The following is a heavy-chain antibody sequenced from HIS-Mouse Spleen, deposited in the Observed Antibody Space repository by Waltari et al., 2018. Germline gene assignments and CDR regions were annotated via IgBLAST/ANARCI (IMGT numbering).Heavy chain of an antibody. CDR1: GFTFSSYG. J-gene: IGHJ4*02. V-gene: IGHV3-30*18. CDR3: AKELIAVAVGHVDY. Sequence: QVQLVESGGGVVQPGRSLRLSCAASGFTFSSYGMHWVRQAPGKGLEWVAVISYDGSNKDYADSVKGRFTIPRDNSKNTLYLQMNSLRAEDTAVYYCAKELIAVAVGHVDYWGQGTLVTVSS. CDR2: ISYDGSNK. D-gene: IGHD6-19*01.